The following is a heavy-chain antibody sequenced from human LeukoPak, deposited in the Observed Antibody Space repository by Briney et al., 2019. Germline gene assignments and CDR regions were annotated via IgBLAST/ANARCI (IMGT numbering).Heavy chain of an antibody. CDR2: IIPILGIA. CDR1: GGTFSSYA. D-gene: IGHD3-9*01. Sequence: SVKVSCKASGGTFSSYAISWVRQAPGQGLEWMGRIIPILGIANYAQKFQGRVTITADKSTSTAYMELSSLRSEDTAVYYCARVLRYFDWSASYDYWGQGTLVTVSS. CDR3: ARVLRYFDWSASYDY. V-gene: IGHV1-69*04. J-gene: IGHJ4*02.